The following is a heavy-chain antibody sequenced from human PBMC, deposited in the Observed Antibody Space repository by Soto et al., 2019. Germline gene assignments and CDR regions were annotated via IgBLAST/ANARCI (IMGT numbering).Heavy chain of an antibody. D-gene: IGHD6-13*01. Sequence: EVQLLESGGGLVQPGGSLRLSCAASGFTLSSYAMRWVRQAPGKGLEWVSAVSGSGGSTYYADSVKGRFTISRDNSKNTLYLQMNSLRAEDTAVYYCARRGPGTYFDYWGQGTLVTVSS. J-gene: IGHJ4*02. CDR1: GFTLSSYA. V-gene: IGHV3-23*01. CDR2: VSGSGGST. CDR3: ARRGPGTYFDY.